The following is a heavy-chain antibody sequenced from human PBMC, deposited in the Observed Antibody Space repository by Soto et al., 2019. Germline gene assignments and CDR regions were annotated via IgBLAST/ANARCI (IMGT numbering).Heavy chain of an antibody. CDR2: MHPNNGAT. CDR3: ARPSRLSGGQRSSEV. V-gene: IGHV1-2*02. CDR1: GYTFTDHY. Sequence: ASLKVSCNASGYTFTDHYLLWVRQAPGQGLEWMGWMHPNNGATNFAQKFQGRVTLTRDTSISTAYLKIPRHKSVDTAVYFCARPSRLSGGQRSSEVWGQGTLVTVSS. J-gene: IGHJ4*02. D-gene: IGHD3-16*01.